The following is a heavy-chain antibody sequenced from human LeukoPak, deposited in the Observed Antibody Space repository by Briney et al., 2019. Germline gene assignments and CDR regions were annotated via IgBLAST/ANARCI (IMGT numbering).Heavy chain of an antibody. D-gene: IGHD1-26*01. J-gene: IGHJ5*02. V-gene: IGHV3-48*01. CDR2: ISSSSSTI. CDR3: ARGSMGATEASWFDP. CDR1: GFTFSSYE. Sequence: GGSLRLSCAASGFTFSSYEMNWVRQAPGKGLEWVSYISSSSSTIYYADSVKGRFTISRDNAKNSLYLQMNSLRAEDTAVYYCARGSMGATEASWFDPWGQGTLVTVSS.